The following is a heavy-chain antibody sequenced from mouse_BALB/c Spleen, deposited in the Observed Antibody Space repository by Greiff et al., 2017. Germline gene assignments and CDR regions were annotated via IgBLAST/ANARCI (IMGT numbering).Heavy chain of an antibody. Sequence: EVQLQQSGPGLVKPSQSLSLTCTVTGYSITSDYAWNWIRQFPGNKLEWMGYISYSGSTSYNPSLKSRISITRDTSKNQFFLQLNSVTTEDTATYYCARRGSAMDYWGQGTSVTVSS. CDR2: ISYSGST. V-gene: IGHV3-2*02. J-gene: IGHJ4*01. CDR3: ARRGSAMDY. CDR1: GYSITSDYA.